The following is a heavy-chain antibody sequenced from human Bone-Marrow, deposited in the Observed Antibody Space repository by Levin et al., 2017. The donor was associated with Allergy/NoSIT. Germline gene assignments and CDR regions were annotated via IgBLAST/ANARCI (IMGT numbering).Heavy chain of an antibody. CDR1: GGSISPYY. CDR2: ISYSGST. CDR3: ARSEGIGGGTFYFYYYYGMEV. Sequence: SQTLSLTCTVSGGSISPYYWTWIRQPPGKGLEWIGYISYSGSTNYNPSLKSRVTMSVDTSKNHFSLKLASVTAADTAVYYCARSEGIGGGTFYFYYYYGMEVWGQGTTVTVSS. J-gene: IGHJ6*02. V-gene: IGHV4-59*01. D-gene: IGHD1-26*01.